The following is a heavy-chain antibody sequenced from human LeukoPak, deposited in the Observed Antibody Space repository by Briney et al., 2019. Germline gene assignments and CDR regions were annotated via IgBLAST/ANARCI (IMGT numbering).Heavy chain of an antibody. D-gene: IGHD3-9*01. CDR2: IRSSSSDI. CDR3: ARDPELPYFDWLLFTPGTGAFDI. CDR1: GFTPSSVE. V-gene: IGHV3-21*01. Sequence: GGDPRLLCGASGFTPSSVEMNWGRQAPGPRVGGVSSIRSSSSDIYYAESVKGRFTISRDNAKNTLYLQMNSLRAEDTAVYYCARDPELPYFDWLLFTPGTGAFDIWGQGTMVTVSS. J-gene: IGHJ3*02.